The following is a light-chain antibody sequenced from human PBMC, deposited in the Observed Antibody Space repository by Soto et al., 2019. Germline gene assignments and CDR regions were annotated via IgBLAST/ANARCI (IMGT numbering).Light chain of an antibody. V-gene: IGLV2-14*01. CDR1: SSDIGAYNY. CDR3: SSYTTSSSLV. CDR2: AVS. J-gene: IGLJ1*01. Sequence: QSALAQPASVSASPGQSITISCTGTSSDIGAYNYVSWYQQYPGTAPKLIIYAVSSRPSGISSRFSGSKSASTASLTISGLQAEDGADYYCSSYTTSSSLVFGTGTKVTVL.